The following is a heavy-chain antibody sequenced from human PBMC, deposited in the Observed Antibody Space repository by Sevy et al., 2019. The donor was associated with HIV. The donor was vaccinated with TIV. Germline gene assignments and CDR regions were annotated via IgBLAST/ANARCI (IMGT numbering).Heavy chain of an antibody. Sequence: GGSLRLSCVASGFTFSRYSMNCVRQAPGKGLEWVSNIGSTGPTIYYADSVKGRFTISRDNAKNSLYLQMNSLREEDTAVYYCARPGSGWFEFDSWGQGTLVTVSS. CDR1: GFTFSRYS. V-gene: IGHV3-48*02. D-gene: IGHD6-19*01. CDR2: IGSTGPTI. J-gene: IGHJ4*02. CDR3: ARPGSGWFEFDS.